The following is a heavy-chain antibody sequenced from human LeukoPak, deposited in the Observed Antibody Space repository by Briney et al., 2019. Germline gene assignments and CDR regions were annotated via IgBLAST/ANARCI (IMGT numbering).Heavy chain of an antibody. CDR1: GDSLSSNTEA. CDR2: TYYRSKWYY. Sequence: SQTLSLTCAISGDSLSSNTEAWNWIRQSPSRGLEWLGRTYYRSKWYYNYAPSVRSRVSINPDTSKNQFSLQLNSVTPEDTAVYYCARGGGSYYFAFDVWGHGTLVTVSS. D-gene: IGHD1-26*01. V-gene: IGHV6-1*01. J-gene: IGHJ3*01. CDR3: ARGGGSYYFAFDV.